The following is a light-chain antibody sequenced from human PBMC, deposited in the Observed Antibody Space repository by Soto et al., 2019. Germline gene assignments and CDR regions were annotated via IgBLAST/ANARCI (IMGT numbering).Light chain of an antibody. CDR1: SSDVGAYNH. CDR2: EVN. CDR3: SSFTSVGTWV. V-gene: IGLV2-14*03. J-gene: IGLJ3*02. Sequence: QSALTQPASVSGSPGQSITIACTGTSSDVGAYNHVSWYQQHPGKVPKVMIYEVNNRPSGVSNRFSASKSGNTASLTISGLQAEDEATYYCSSFTSVGTWVFGGGTKLTVL.